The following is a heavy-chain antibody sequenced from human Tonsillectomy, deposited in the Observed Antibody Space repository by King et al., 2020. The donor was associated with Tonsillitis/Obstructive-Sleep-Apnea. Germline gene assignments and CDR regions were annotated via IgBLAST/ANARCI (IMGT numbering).Heavy chain of an antibody. Sequence: VQLVESGGGLVQPGGSLRLSCAASGFTFSSYWMSWVRQAPGKWLEWVANIKEDGSEKYYVGSVKGRFTISRDNAKNSLYLQLNSLRAEDTAVYYCARHGVNAFDIWGQGTMVTVSS. D-gene: IGHD3-16*01. V-gene: IGHV3-7*03. J-gene: IGHJ3*02. CDR2: IKEDGSEK. CDR3: ARHGVNAFDI. CDR1: GFTFSSYW.